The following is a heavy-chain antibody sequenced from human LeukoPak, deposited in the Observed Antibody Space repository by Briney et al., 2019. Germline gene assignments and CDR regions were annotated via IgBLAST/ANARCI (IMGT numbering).Heavy chain of an antibody. J-gene: IGHJ4*02. V-gene: IGHV4-59*01. CDR2: IYYSGST. CDR3: ARDKFGEEYFDY. Sequence: SETLSLTCTVSGGSISSYYWSWIRQPPGKGLEWIGYIYYSGSTNYNPSLKSRVTISVDTSKNQFSLKLSSVTAADTAVYYCARDKFGEEYFDYWGQGTLVTVSS. CDR1: GGSISSYY. D-gene: IGHD3-16*01.